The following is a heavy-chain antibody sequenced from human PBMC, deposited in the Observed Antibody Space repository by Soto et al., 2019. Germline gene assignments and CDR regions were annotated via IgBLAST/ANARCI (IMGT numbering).Heavy chain of an antibody. CDR2: IYYSGTT. Sequence: SVTLSLTCTVSGGSISSADYYWIWIRQPPGKGLEWIGYIYYSGTTYYNPSLKSRVSISDDTSKNQASLQLSSVTAADTAVYFCARLVPTTIHDSWAQAVLVTVSS. V-gene: IGHV4-30-4*01. CDR3: ARLVPTTIHDS. CDR1: GGSISSADYY. J-gene: IGHJ4*02. D-gene: IGHD1-26*01.